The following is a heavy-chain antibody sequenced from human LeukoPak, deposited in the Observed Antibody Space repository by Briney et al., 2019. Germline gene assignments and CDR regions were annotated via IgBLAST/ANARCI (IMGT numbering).Heavy chain of an antibody. V-gene: IGHV3-30*03. CDR3: ARGRNGYNVY. Sequence: GRSLRLSCAASGFTFSSYGMHWVRQAPGKGLEWVAVISYDGSNKYYADSVKGRFTISRDNAKNSLYLQMNSLRAEDTAVYYCARGRNGYNVYWGQGTLVTVSS. D-gene: IGHD5-24*01. J-gene: IGHJ4*02. CDR2: ISYDGSNK. CDR1: GFTFSSYG.